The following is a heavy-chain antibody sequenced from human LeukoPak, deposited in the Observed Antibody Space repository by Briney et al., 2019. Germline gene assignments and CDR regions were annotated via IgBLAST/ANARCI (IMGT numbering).Heavy chain of an antibody. D-gene: IGHD4-11*01. CDR2: IKQDGSEK. V-gene: IGHV3-7*01. CDR1: GFIFSDYW. Sequence: PGGSLRLSCAASGFIFSDYWMTWVRQAPGKGPQWVANIKQDGSEKYYVDSVKGRFTISRDNAKNTLFLQMNTLRGEDTAVYYCAREARPYSNSDAFDIWGQGTMVTVSS. CDR3: AREARPYSNSDAFDI. J-gene: IGHJ3*02.